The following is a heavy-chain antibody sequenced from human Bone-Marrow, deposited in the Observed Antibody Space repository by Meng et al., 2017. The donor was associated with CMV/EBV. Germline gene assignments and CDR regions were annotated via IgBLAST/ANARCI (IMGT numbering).Heavy chain of an antibody. J-gene: IGHJ6*02. CDR1: GYSFTIND. D-gene: IGHD5-24*01. CDR3: PSDGGFLLYGLDV. CDR2: VNTKRGHT. Sequence: ASVKVSCKASGYSFTINDINWVRQAPGQGLEWMGWVNTKRGHTRYAQKSQGRLSITRDTSMTTAYMERTNLRSDDAAVYYCPSDGGFLLYGLDVWGQGTTVTVSS. V-gene: IGHV1-8*02.